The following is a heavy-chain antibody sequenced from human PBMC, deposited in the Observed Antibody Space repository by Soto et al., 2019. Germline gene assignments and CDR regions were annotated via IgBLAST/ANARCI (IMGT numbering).Heavy chain of an antibody. CDR1: GFSLSRYW. D-gene: IGHD3-22*01. V-gene: IGHV3-7*02. CDR3: VRGVPYYYDSSSSPSPRFYFDY. CDR2: IKPDGSEK. Sequence: GGSLRLSCAASGFSLSRYWMSWVRQAPGKGLEWVANIKPDGSEKWYVDSVKGRFTISRDNSKNTLDLQMHSLSAEDTAVYYCVRGVPYYYDSSSSPSPRFYFDYWGQGTLVTVSS. J-gene: IGHJ4*02.